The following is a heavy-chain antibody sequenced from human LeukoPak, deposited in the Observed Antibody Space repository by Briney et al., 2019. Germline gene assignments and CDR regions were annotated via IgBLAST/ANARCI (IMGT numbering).Heavy chain of an antibody. CDR3: ASDSGHAFYF. CDR2: IYSDGSDK. V-gene: IGHV3-74*01. Sequence: PGGSLRLSCAASGFTFSTAWMHWVRQAPGKGLVWVSRIYSDGSDKTYADSVRGRFTISRDNAKNMVYLQMNSLRAEDSAVYYCASDSGHAFYFWGQGTMVTVSS. J-gene: IGHJ3*01. D-gene: IGHD3-10*01. CDR1: GFTFSTAW.